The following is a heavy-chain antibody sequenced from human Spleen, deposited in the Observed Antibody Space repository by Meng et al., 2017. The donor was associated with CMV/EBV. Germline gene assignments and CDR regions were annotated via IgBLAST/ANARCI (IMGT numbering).Heavy chain of an antibody. CDR2: IYSGGST. CDR3: ARRFSSSGLY. D-gene: IGHD6-6*01. CDR1: GFAVGGNY. V-gene: IGHV3-53*01. J-gene: IGHJ4*02. Sequence: GESLKISCAASGFAVGGNYLSWVRQAPGKGLEWVSVIYSGGSTDYADSVKGRFTISRDNAKNSLYLQMNDLRVEDTAVYYCARRFSSSGLYWGQGTLVTVSS.